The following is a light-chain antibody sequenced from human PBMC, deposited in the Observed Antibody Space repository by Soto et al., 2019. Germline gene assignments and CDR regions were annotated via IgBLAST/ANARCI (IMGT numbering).Light chain of an antibody. J-gene: IGLJ1*01. CDR1: SSNIGSNT. CDR3: AAWDVSLNGPV. CDR2: SSN. V-gene: IGLV1-44*01. Sequence: QSVLTQPPSASGTPGQRVTISCSGSSSNIGSNTVNCYQQLPGTAPKLLIYSSNQRPSGVPDRFSGSKSGTSASLAISGLQSEDEADYYCAAWDVSLNGPVFGTGTKLTVL.